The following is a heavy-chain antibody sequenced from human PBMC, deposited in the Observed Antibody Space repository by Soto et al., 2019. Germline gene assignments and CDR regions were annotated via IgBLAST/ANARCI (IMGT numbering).Heavy chain of an antibody. V-gene: IGHV3-11*06. CDR2: ISSSSSYT. Sequence: WVRQAPGKGLEWVSYISSSSSYTNYADSVKGRFTISRDNAKNSLYLQMNSLRAEDTAVYYCAREPPYGGDIWGQGTMVTVSS. D-gene: IGHD4-17*01. J-gene: IGHJ3*02. CDR3: AREPPYGGDI.